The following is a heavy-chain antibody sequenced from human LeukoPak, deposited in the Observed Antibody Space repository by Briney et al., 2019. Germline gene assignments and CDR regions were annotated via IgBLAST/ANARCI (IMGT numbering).Heavy chain of an antibody. CDR1: GFTFSSHS. Sequence: GGSLRLSCAASGFTFSSHSMNWVRQAPGKGLEWVSSISSSSSYIYYADSVKGRFTISRDNAKNSLYLQMNSLRAEDTAVYYCATAPGIAAAGIDYWGQGTLVTVSS. CDR3: ATAPGIAAAGIDY. CDR2: ISSSSSYI. D-gene: IGHD6-13*01. V-gene: IGHV3-21*01. J-gene: IGHJ4*02.